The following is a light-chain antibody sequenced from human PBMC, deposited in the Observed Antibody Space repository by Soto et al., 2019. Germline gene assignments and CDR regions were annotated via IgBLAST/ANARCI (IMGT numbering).Light chain of an antibody. J-gene: IGKJ1*01. CDR1: QSVSNNN. CDR2: GAS. V-gene: IGKV3-20*01. CDR3: QQHGSSGT. Sequence: EIVLTHSPGTLSLSPCERATLSSSASQSVSNNNLAWYQQKPGQAPRLLIHGASTRATGIPDRFSGSGSGTDFTLTISRLESEDFAVYYCQQHGSSGTFGQGTKLDIK.